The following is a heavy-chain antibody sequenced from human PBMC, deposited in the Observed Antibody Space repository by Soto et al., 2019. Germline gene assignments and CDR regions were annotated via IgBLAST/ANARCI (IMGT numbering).Heavy chain of an antibody. Sequence: PGGSLRLSCAASGFTFSSYSMNWVRQAPGKGLEWVSSISSSSSYIYYADSVKGRFTISRDNAKNSLYLQMNSLRAEDTAVYYCARDMGDFWSGYDPVDYWGQGTLVTVSS. D-gene: IGHD3-3*01. V-gene: IGHV3-21*01. CDR1: GFTFSSYS. CDR2: ISSSSSYI. J-gene: IGHJ4*02. CDR3: ARDMGDFWSGYDPVDY.